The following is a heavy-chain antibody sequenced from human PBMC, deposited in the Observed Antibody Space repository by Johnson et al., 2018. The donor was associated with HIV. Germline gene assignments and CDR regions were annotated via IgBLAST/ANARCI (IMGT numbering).Heavy chain of an antibody. D-gene: IGHD3-22*01. CDR3: ARDTTDYYDSGNDAFDI. CDR2: ISWNSGSI. Sequence: ELQLVESGGGVVQPGRSLTLSCAASGFTFSYYAMHWVRQAPGKGLEWVSGISWNSGSIGYADSVKGRFTISRDNAKNSLYLQMNSLRAEDTAVYYCARDTTDYYDSGNDAFDIWGQGTMVTVSS. CDR1: GFTFSYYA. J-gene: IGHJ3*02. V-gene: IGHV3-9*01.